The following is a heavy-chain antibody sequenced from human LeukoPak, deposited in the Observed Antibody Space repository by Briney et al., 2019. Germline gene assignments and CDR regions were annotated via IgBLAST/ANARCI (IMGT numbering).Heavy chain of an antibody. CDR3: AGAVAGISPPDY. V-gene: IGHV4-34*01. CDR2: INHSGST. D-gene: IGHD6-19*01. Sequence: PSETLSLTCAVYGGSFSGYYWSWIRQPPGKGLEWIGEINHSGSTNYNPSRKSRVTISVDTSKNQFSLKLSSVTAADTAVYYCAGAVAGISPPDYWGQGTLVTVSS. J-gene: IGHJ4*02. CDR1: GGSFSGYY.